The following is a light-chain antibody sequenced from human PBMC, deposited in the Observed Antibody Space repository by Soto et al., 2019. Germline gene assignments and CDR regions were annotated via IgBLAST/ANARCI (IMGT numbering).Light chain of an antibody. V-gene: IGLV1-51*02. Sequence: QSVLTQPPSVSAAPGQRITISCSGGSPNLVKNFVSWYQQLPKTAPKLLIYEDSKRPSGIPDRFSGSKSGTSATLGITGLQTGDEADYYCGSWDSSLRDVVFGEGTKLTV. CDR2: EDS. J-gene: IGLJ3*02. CDR3: GSWDSSLRDVV. CDR1: SPNLVKNF.